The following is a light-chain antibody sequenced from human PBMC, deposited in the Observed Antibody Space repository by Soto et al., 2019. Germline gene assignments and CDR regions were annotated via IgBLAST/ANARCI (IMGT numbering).Light chain of an antibody. Sequence: SYELPQPPSVSVAPGQTARITCGGNKIGSKSVHWYQQKPGQAPVLFVYDDSDRPSGIPERFSGSNSGNTATLTISRVEAVDEADYYCQVWDSSSDHVVFGGGTKLTVL. V-gene: IGLV3-21*02. CDR1: KIGSKS. CDR3: QVWDSSSDHVV. CDR2: DDS. J-gene: IGLJ2*01.